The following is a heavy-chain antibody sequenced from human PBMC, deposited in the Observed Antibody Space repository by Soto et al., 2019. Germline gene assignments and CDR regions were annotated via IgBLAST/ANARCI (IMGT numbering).Heavy chain of an antibody. D-gene: IGHD3-10*01. CDR1: GFTFSSYA. CDR3: AKSNLVRGVNYYYYGMDV. CDR2: ISGSGGST. J-gene: IGHJ6*02. V-gene: IGHV3-23*01. Sequence: PGGSLRLSCAASGFTFSSYAMSWVRQAPGKGLEWVSAISGSGGSTYHADSVKGRFTISRDNSKNTLYLQMNSLRAEDTAVYYCAKSNLVRGVNYYYYGMDVWGQGTTVTVSS.